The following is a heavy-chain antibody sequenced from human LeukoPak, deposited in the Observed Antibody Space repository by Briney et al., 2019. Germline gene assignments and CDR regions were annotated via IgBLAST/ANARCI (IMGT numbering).Heavy chain of an antibody. CDR1: GFTFDDYA. CDR3: AKDRGVGAKENNFDY. Sequence: PGGSLRLSCAASGFTFDDYAMHWVRQAPGKGLEWVSGISWNSGSIGYADSVKGRFTISRDNAKNSLYLQMNSLRAEDMALYYCAKDRGVGAKENNFDYWGQGTLVTVSS. V-gene: IGHV3-9*03. CDR2: ISWNSGSI. D-gene: IGHD1-26*01. J-gene: IGHJ4*02.